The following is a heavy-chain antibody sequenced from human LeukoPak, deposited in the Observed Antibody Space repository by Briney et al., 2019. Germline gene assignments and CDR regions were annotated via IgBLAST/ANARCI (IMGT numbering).Heavy chain of an antibody. D-gene: IGHD3-22*01. CDR3: ARSQAGYYDSSGLNP. Sequence: ASVKVSCKASGYTFTSYDISWVRQAPGQGLEWMGWISAYNGNTNYAQKLQGRVTMTTDTSTSTAYMELRSLRSDDTAVYYCARSQAGYYDSSGLNPWGQGTLVTVSS. J-gene: IGHJ5*02. CDR1: GYTFTSYD. CDR2: ISAYNGNT. V-gene: IGHV1-18*01.